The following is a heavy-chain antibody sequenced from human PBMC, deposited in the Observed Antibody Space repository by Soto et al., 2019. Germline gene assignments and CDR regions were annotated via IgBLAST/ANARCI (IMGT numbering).Heavy chain of an antibody. Sequence: QVQLQESGPGLVKPSQTLSLTCTVSGGSITSGGYYWSWIRQHPGKGLEWIGHMFYSGTTHYNPSLKSRISIAVGSSQNRLTLELSSVTAADTAVYFCARGAYSRGRTFDYGGQGTLVTVSS. CDR3: ARGAYSRGRTFDY. CDR1: GGSITSGGYY. J-gene: IGHJ4*02. CDR2: MFYSGTT. V-gene: IGHV4-31*03. D-gene: IGHD3-16*01.